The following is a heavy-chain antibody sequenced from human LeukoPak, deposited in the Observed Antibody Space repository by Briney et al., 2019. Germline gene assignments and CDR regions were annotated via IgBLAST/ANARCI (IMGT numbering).Heavy chain of an antibody. CDR1: GYTFTSYA. D-gene: IGHD5-12*01. Sequence: ASVKVSCKASGYTFTSYAMNWVRQAPGQGLEWMGWINTNTGNPTYAQGFTGRFVFSLDTSVSTAYLQISSLKAEDTAVYYCARVGRWNNIVATTRFDYWGQGTLVTVSS. J-gene: IGHJ4*02. CDR3: ARVGRWNNIVATTRFDY. V-gene: IGHV7-4-1*02. CDR2: INTNTGNP.